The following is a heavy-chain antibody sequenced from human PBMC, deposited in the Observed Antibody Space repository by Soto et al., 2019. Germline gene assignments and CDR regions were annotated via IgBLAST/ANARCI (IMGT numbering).Heavy chain of an antibody. V-gene: IGHV3-21*01. D-gene: IGHD6-13*01. Sequence: GGSLRLSCAASGFTFRSFTMHWVRQASGKGLEWVSTISSNSAYIYYTDALRGRFTISRDNAKNSLHLQMNSLRAEDTAVYYCTRDATRDSSARGWFDPWGPGTLVTLSS. CDR1: GFTFRSFT. CDR3: TRDATRDSSARGWFDP. J-gene: IGHJ5*02. CDR2: ISSNSAYI.